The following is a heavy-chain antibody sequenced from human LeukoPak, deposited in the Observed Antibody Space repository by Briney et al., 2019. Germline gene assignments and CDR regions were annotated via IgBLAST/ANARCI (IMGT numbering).Heavy chain of an antibody. Sequence: SETLSLTCAVSGYSISSGYYWGWIRQPPGKGLEWIGSIYQSGSTYYNPSLKSRVTIQMDTSKNQFSLKLTSVTAADTAFYYCARSVAYPCSGTNCFYMDVWGKGTTVTVSS. J-gene: IGHJ6*03. CDR3: ARSVAYPCSGTNCFYMDV. V-gene: IGHV4-38-2*01. CDR2: IYQSGST. D-gene: IGHD2-2*01. CDR1: GYSISSGYY.